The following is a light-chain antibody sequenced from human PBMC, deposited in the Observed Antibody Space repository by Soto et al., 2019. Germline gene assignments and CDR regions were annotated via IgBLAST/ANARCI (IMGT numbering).Light chain of an antibody. Sequence: EIVLTQSPGTLSLSPGERATLSCRASQSVNSDYLAWYQQEPGQAPRLLIYAASSRATGIPDRFSGSGSGTDFTLTITRLEPEDFAVYFCQQYGGSPFTFGPGTKVDI. CDR3: QQYGGSPFT. CDR2: AAS. J-gene: IGKJ3*01. CDR1: QSVNSDY. V-gene: IGKV3-20*01.